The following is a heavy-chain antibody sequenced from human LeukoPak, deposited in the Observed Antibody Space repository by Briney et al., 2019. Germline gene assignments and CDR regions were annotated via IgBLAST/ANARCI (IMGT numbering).Heavy chain of an antibody. CDR2: ISYDGSNK. CDR1: GFTFSSYG. V-gene: IGHV3-30*18. J-gene: IGHJ3*02. Sequence: PGGSLRLSCAASGFTFSSYGMHWVRQAPGKGLEWVAVISYDGSNKYYADSVKGRFTISRDNSKNTLYLQMNSLRAEDTAVYYCAKDRLTPGFSGGTDIWGQGTMVTVSS. CDR3: AKDRLTPGFSGGTDI. D-gene: IGHD1-26*01.